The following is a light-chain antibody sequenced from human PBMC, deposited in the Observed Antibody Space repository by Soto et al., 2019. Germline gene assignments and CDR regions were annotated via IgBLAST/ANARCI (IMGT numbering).Light chain of an antibody. CDR3: QQYNNWPRT. V-gene: IGKV3-15*01. J-gene: IGKJ1*01. Sequence: EIVRTQSPATLTVSPGERATLSCRTSQSVSSNLAWYQQKPGQAPRLLIYGASTRATGIPARFSGSGSGTEFTLTISRLQSEDFAVYYCQQYNNWPRTFGQGTKVDIK. CDR1: QSVSSN. CDR2: GAS.